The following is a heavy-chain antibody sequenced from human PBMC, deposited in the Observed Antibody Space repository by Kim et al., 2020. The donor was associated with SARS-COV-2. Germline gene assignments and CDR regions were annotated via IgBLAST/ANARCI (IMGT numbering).Heavy chain of an antibody. J-gene: IGHJ4*02. Sequence: GGSLRLSCAASGFTFSSYSMNWVRQAPGKGLEWVSSISSSSSDIYYADSVKGRFTISRDNAKNTLYLQMNSLRAEDTAVYYCARDRLKTYYYDSSENVEDDYCGQATLVTVSS. V-gene: IGHV3-21*01. CDR1: GFTFSSYS. CDR3: ARDRLKTYYYDSSENVEDDY. CDR2: ISSSSSDI. D-gene: IGHD3-22*01.